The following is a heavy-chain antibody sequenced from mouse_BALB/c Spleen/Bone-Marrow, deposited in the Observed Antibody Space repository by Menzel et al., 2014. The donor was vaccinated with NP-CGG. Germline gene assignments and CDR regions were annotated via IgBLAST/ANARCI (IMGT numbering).Heavy chain of an antibody. CDR3: TRYVGYAMDY. D-gene: IGHD3-3*01. CDR1: GYTFTSFW. J-gene: IGHJ4*01. CDR2: IYPGSVST. Sequence: LQQSGSELVRPGASVKLSCKASGYTFTSFWMHWVKQRPGQGLEWIGNIYPGSVSTNYDEKFKSKATLTVDTSSSTAYMQLSSLTSEDSAVYYCTRYVGYAMDYWGQGTSVTVSS. V-gene: IGHV1S22*01.